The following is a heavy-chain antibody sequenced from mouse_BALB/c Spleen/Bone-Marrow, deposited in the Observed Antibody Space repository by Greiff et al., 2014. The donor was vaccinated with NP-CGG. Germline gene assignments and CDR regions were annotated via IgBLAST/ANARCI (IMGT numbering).Heavy chain of an antibody. Sequence: QVQLKESGAELVRPGTSVKGSCKASGYALTNYLVGGGKQRPGKGLEGIGVINPGRGGTNYNEKFKGKATLTADKSSSTAYMQLSSLTSDDSAVYFCARSRGNLYAMDYWGQGTSVTVSS. CDR2: INPGRGGT. J-gene: IGHJ4*01. D-gene: IGHD2-1*01. CDR3: ARSRGNLYAMDY. CDR1: GYALTNYL. V-gene: IGHV1-54*01.